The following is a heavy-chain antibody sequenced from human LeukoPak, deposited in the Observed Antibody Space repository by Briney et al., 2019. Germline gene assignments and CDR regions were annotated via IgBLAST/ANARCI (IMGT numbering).Heavy chain of an antibody. CDR1: GFTFSSYG. Sequence: GRSLRLSCAASGFTFSSYGMHWVRQAPGKGLEWVAVIWYDGSNKYYADSVKGRFTISSDNSKNTLYLQMNSLRAEDTAVYYCARDPGGSLRYFDWSYYFDYWGQGTLVTVSS. D-gene: IGHD3-9*01. V-gene: IGHV3-33*01. CDR3: ARDPGGSLRYFDWSYYFDY. J-gene: IGHJ4*02. CDR2: IWYDGSNK.